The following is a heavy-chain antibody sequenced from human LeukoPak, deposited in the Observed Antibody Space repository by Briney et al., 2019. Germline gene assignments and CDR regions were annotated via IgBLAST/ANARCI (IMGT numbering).Heavy chain of an antibody. CDR1: GFSFSNYW. CDR3: AILRSSGYYYVDY. CDR2: IKQDGSEK. V-gene: IGHV3-7*01. D-gene: IGHD3-22*01. Sequence: GESLRLSCAASGFSFSNYWMSWVRQAPGKGLEWVANIKQDGSEKYYVDSVKGRFTISRDSAKNSLYLQMNSLRAEDTAVYYCAILRSSGYYYVDYWGQGTLVTVSS. J-gene: IGHJ4*02.